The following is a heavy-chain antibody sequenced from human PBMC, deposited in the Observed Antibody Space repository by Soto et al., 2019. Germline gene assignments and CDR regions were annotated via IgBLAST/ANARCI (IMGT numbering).Heavy chain of an antibody. CDR3: ARLRNDYDSSGEPSYYYYGMDV. D-gene: IGHD3-22*01. CDR2: IDPSDPYT. J-gene: IGHJ6*02. Sequence: GESLKISCKGSGYSFTSYWISWVRQMPGKGLEWIVRIDPSDPYTNYSPSFQGHVTISADKSISTAYLQWSSLKASDTAMYYCARLRNDYDSSGEPSYYYYGMDVGGQGTTVTVSS. V-gene: IGHV5-10-1*01. CDR1: GYSFTSYW.